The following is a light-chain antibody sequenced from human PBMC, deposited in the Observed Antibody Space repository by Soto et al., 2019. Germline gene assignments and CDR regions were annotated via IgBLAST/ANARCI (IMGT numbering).Light chain of an antibody. CDR1: QSISTY. CDR2: AAS. CDR3: QQSYRTPYT. Sequence: IQLTQSPSSLSASVGDTVTITCRASQSISTYLNWYQHKPGKAPILLIQAASTLLSGVPSRFSGSGSETDFTLIISSLRPQDFATYYCQQSYRTPYTFAQGTKVEIK. V-gene: IGKV1-39*01. J-gene: IGKJ2*01.